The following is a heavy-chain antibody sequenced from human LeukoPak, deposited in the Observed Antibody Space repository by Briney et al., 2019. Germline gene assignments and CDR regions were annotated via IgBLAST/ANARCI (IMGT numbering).Heavy chain of an antibody. Sequence: ASVKVSCKASEYTFTGNYMHWVRQAPGQGLEWMGWINSNSGGTNYAQKFQGRVTMTRDTSISTAYMELNRLTSVDTAVYYYAKWDPVRGDFYTVDDGGRETVVTVSS. J-gene: IGHJ4*02. CDR3: AKWDPVRGDFYTVDD. CDR2: INSNSGGT. CDR1: EYTFTGNY. V-gene: IGHV1-2*02. D-gene: IGHD3-3*01.